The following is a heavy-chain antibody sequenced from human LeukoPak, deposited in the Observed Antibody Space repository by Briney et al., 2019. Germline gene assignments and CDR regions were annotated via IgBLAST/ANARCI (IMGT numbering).Heavy chain of an antibody. CDR1: GFTFSSYS. D-gene: IGHD5-24*01. CDR2: ISSSSSYI. CDR3: ARDSLEDDAFDI. J-gene: IGHJ3*02. Sequence: GGSLRLSCAASGFTFSSYSMNWVRQAPGKGLEWVSSISSSSSYICYADSVKGRFTISRDNAKNSLYLQMNSLRAEDTAVYYCARDSLEDDAFDIWGQGTMVTVSS. V-gene: IGHV3-21*01.